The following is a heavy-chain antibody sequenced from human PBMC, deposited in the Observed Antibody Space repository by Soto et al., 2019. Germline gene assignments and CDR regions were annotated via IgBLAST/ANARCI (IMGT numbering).Heavy chain of an antibody. CDR1: GYTFTTYY. Sequence: RASVKVSCKASGYTFTTYYMYWVRQAPGQGLEWMGIINPSDGSTSYTQKFKGRVTMTRDTSTSTVHMELSSLRSEDTAVYYCATSHCTTASCHWETWFDPWGQGTLVTVSS. CDR3: ATSHCTTASCHWETWFDP. V-gene: IGHV1-46*01. CDR2: INPSDGST. J-gene: IGHJ5*02. D-gene: IGHD2-2*01.